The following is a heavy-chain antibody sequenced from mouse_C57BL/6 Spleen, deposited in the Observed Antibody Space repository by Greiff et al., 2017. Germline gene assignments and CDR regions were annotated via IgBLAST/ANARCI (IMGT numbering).Heavy chain of an antibody. CDR1: GFTFSDYG. CDR2: ISSGSSTI. D-gene: IGHD2-3*01. Sequence: EVHLVESGGGLVKPGGSLKLSCAASGFTFSDYGMHWVRQAPEKGLEWVAYISSGSSTIYYADTVKGRFTISRDNAKNTLFLQMTSLRSEDTAMYYCARGGLLSYFYAMDYWGQGTSVTVSS. J-gene: IGHJ4*01. CDR3: ARGGLLSYFYAMDY. V-gene: IGHV5-17*01.